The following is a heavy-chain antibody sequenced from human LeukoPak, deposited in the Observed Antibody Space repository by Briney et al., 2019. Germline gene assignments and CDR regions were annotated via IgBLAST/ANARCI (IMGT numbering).Heavy chain of an antibody. CDR2: ISYDGRNK. CDR3: AREPTSMIL. V-gene: IGHV3-30*03. CDR1: GFIFSTYG. J-gene: IGHJ4*02. Sequence: GGSLRLSCAASGFIFSTYGMHWVRQAPGKGLEWVAVISYDGRNKYYADSVKGRFTISKDNSKNTLYLQMNSLRAEDTAVYYCAREPTSMILWGQGTLVAVSS. D-gene: IGHD5-18*01.